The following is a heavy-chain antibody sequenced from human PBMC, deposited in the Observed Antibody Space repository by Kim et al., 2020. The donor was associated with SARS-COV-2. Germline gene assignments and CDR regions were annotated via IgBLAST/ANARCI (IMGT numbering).Heavy chain of an antibody. CDR1: GFNITNYN. CDR2: VTVAGNDA. D-gene: IGHD3-10*01. CDR3: ARDRGVMVRGFQGYYYGMDV. V-gene: IGHV3-11*05. Sequence: GGSLRLSCQTSGFNITNYNMTWVRQLPGKGLQWISLVTVAGNDAKYADSVRGRFTVSRDNDRNHLYLQLNSLKVEDTAVYFCARDRGVMVRGFQGYYYGMDVWGQGTPVTVSS. J-gene: IGHJ6*02.